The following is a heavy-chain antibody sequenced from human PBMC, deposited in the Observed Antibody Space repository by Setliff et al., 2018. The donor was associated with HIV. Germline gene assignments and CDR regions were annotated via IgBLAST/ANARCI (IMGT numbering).Heavy chain of an antibody. CDR2: INPNNGGT. J-gene: IGHJ4*02. Sequence: ASVKVSCKASGGTFSSYSIPWVRQAPGQGLEWMGWINPNNGGTNYAQKFQGRVTMTRDTSISTAYMELSRLRSDDTAVYYCASEEINGSSGGFDYWGQGTLVTVSS. V-gene: IGHV1-2*02. CDR1: GGTFSSYS. CDR3: ASEEINGSSGGFDY. D-gene: IGHD6-19*01.